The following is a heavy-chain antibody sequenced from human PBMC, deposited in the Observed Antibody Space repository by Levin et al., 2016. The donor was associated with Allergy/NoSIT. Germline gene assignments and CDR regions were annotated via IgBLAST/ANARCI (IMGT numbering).Heavy chain of an antibody. CDR2: IYYSGST. D-gene: IGHD5-18*01. CDR1: GGSISSYY. V-gene: IGHV4-59*01. Sequence: SETLSLTCTVSGGSISSYYWSWIRQPPGKGLEWIGYIYYSGSTNYNPSLKSRVTISVDTSKNQFSLKLSSVTAADTAVYYCAREGWIRGGYGMDVWGQGTTVTVSS. CDR3: AREGWIRGGYGMDV. J-gene: IGHJ6*02.